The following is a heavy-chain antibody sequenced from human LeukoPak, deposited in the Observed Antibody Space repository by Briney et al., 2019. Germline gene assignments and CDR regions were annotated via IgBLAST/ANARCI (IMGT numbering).Heavy chain of an antibody. V-gene: IGHV3-23*01. Sequence: PGASLRLSCTASGFTFRSYAMTWVRQAPGKGLEWVSLISGNGESTYYADAVKGRFTISRDNSKNTLSLQMSSLRVEDTAVYYCAKDWLPDDWGQGTLVTASS. D-gene: IGHD5-12*01. CDR3: AKDWLPDD. CDR1: GFTFRSYA. J-gene: IGHJ4*02. CDR2: ISGNGEST.